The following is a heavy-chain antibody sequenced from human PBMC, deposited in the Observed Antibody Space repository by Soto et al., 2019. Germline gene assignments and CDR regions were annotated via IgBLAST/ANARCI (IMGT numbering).Heavy chain of an antibody. CDR1: GGSISSYY. CDR3: ARAPYSSFPFDY. J-gene: IGHJ4*02. Sequence: SETLSLTCTVSGGSISSYYWSWIRQPPGKGLEWIGYIYYSGSTNYNPSLKSRVTISVDTSKNQFSLKLGSVTAADTAVYYCARAPYSSFPFDYWGQGTLVTVSS. CDR2: IYYSGST. V-gene: IGHV4-59*01. D-gene: IGHD6-6*01.